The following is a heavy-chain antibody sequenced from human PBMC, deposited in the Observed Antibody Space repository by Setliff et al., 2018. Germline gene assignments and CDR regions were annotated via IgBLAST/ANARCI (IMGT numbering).Heavy chain of an antibody. CDR2: VYSRGIT. D-gene: IGHD5-18*01. V-gene: IGHV4-59*11. Sequence: SETLSLTCAVSGGSISSQDWSWIGQPPGKGLEWIGYVYSRGITNYNPSLKSRVTMSVDTSKNQFSLKLSSVTAVDTACYSCASESPAWGYVDTAMVTFIDQWGQGTLVTVSS. J-gene: IGHJ4*02. CDR1: GGSISSQD. CDR3: ASESPAWGYVDTAMVTFIDQ.